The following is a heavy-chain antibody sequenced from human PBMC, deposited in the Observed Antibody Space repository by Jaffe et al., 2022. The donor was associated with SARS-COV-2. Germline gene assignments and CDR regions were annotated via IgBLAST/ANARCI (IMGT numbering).Heavy chain of an antibody. Sequence: QVQLQESGPGLVKPSQTLSLTCTVSGGSISSGSYYWSWIRQPAGKGLEWIGRIYTSGSTNYNPSLKSRVTISVDTSKNQFSLKLSSVTAADTAVYYCARGVRYYDSSGYPNYYYYYGMDVWGQGTTVTVSS. D-gene: IGHD3-22*01. J-gene: IGHJ6*02. CDR2: IYTSGST. CDR1: GGSISSGSYY. V-gene: IGHV4-61*02. CDR3: ARGVRYYDSSGYPNYYYYYGMDV.